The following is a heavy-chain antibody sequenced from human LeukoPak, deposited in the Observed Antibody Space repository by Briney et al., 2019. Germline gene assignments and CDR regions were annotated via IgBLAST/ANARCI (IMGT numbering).Heavy chain of an antibody. Sequence: GASVKVSCKASGYTFTSYGVSWVRQAPGQGLEWMGWISAYNGNTNYAQKLQGRVTMTTDTSTSTAYMELRSLRSDDTAVYYCAREGEPYYDILTGYSPFDYWGQGTLVTVSS. CDR3: AREGEPYYDILTGYSPFDY. CDR2: ISAYNGNT. CDR1: GYTFTSYG. V-gene: IGHV1-18*01. J-gene: IGHJ4*02. D-gene: IGHD3-9*01.